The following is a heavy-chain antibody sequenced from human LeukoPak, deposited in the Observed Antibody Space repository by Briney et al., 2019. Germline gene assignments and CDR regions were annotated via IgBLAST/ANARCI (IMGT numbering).Heavy chain of an antibody. D-gene: IGHD2-8*01. CDR3: ASVRTYGSDAFDI. Sequence: SETLSLTCTASGDSIRSYYWGWIRQAAGKGLEWIGRIYTNGNTNYNPSLKSRVTMSADASRNQFSLTLTSLTAADTAVYYCASVRTYGSDAFDIWGQGTRVTVSS. CDR1: GDSIRSYY. J-gene: IGHJ3*02. V-gene: IGHV4-4*07. CDR2: IYTNGNT.